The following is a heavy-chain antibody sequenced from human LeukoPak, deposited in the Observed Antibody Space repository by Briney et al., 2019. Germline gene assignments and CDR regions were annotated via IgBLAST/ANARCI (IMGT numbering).Heavy chain of an antibody. CDR2: INPNSGGT. D-gene: IGHD5-18*01. V-gene: IGHV1-2*02. CDR3: AKDRGSGYSYGYATDY. J-gene: IGHJ4*02. CDR1: GYTFTGYY. Sequence: GASVKVSCKASGYTFTGYYMHWVRQAPGQGLEWMGWINPNSGGTNYAQKFQGRVTMTRDTSISTAYMELSSLRSDDTAVYYCAKDRGSGYSYGYATDYWGQGTLVTVSS.